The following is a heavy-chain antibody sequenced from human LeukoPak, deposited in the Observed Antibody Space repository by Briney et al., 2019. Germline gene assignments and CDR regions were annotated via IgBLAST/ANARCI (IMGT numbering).Heavy chain of an antibody. J-gene: IGHJ4*02. CDR2: INPNSGGT. Sequence: ASVKVPCKASGYTFTGYYMHWMRQAPGQGLEWMGWINPNSGGTNYAQKFQGRVTMTRDTSISTAYMELSRLRSDDTAVYYCARVPSAAVARIYDYWGQGTLVTVSS. V-gene: IGHV1-2*02. D-gene: IGHD2-15*01. CDR1: GYTFTGYY. CDR3: ARVPSAAVARIYDY.